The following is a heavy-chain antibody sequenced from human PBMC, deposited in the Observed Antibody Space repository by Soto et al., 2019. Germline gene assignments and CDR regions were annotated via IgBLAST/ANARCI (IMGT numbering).Heavy chain of an antibody. CDR1: GFTFSSYG. J-gene: IGHJ4*02. D-gene: IGHD2-2*01. Sequence: QVQLVESGGGVVQPGRSLRLSCAASGFTFSSYGMHWVRQAPGKGLEWVAVIWYDGSNKYYADSVKGRFTISRDNSKNTLYLQMNSLRAEDTAVYYCARSFYCSSTSCFELGSLDYWGKGTLVTVSS. CDR2: IWYDGSNK. CDR3: ARSFYCSSTSCFELGSLDY. V-gene: IGHV3-33*01.